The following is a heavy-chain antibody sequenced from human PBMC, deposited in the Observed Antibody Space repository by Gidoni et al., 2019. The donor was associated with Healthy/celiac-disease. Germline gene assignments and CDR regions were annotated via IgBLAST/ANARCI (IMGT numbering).Heavy chain of an antibody. J-gene: IGHJ4*02. V-gene: IGHV4-34*01. CDR1: GGSFSSFY. CDR2: INHSGST. D-gene: IGHD6-6*01. Sequence: QVQLQQWGTGMWKPSETLSLNCDGDGGSFSSFYWSWIRQPPGEGLEWMGEINHSGSTTDNPSLKSRVTISVDTSKSQFSLTLSSVTAADTAVYYCAARITDPTPRCFDYWGQVTLVTVSS. CDR3: AARITDPTPRCFDY.